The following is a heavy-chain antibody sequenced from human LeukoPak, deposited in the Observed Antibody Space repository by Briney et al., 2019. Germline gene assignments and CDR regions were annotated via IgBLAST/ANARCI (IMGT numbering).Heavy chain of an antibody. V-gene: IGHV1-8*01. CDR3: ALHGSGSYNYAPIDY. J-gene: IGHJ4*02. CDR2: MNPNSGNT. Sequence: GASVKVFCKASGYTFTSYDVNWVRQATGQGREWMRWMNPNSGNTGYAQKFQGRVTMTRNTSISTAYMELSSLRSEDTAVYYCALHGSGSYNYAPIDYWGQGTLVTVSS. D-gene: IGHD3-10*01. CDR1: GYTFTSYD.